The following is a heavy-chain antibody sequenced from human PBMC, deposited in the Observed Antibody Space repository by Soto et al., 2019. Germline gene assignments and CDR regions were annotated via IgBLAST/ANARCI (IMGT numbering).Heavy chain of an antibody. CDR2: IYYSGST. Sequence: PSETLSLTCTVSGGSISSSSYYWGWIRQPPGKGLEWIGSIYYSGSTYYNPSLKSRVTISVDTSKNQFSLKLSSVTAADTAVYYCARLNYYDSSGYYGRNYWGQGTLVTVSS. CDR3: ARLNYYDSSGYYGRNY. J-gene: IGHJ4*02. V-gene: IGHV4-39*01. D-gene: IGHD3-22*01. CDR1: GGSISSSSYY.